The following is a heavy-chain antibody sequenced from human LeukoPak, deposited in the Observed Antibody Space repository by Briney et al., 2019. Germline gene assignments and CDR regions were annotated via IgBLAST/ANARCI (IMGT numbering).Heavy chain of an antibody. CDR2: IIPMLGTV. CDR3: ARDQKVGATPYFGMDV. CDR1: GGTLSSYA. J-gene: IGHJ6*02. V-gene: IGHV1-69*04. D-gene: IGHD1-26*01. Sequence: GASVKVSCKASGGTLSSYAINWVRQAPGQGLEWMGRIIPMLGTVKYAQKFQGRVTIIADTFTSTAYMELSSLRSEDTAMYYCARDQKVGATPYFGMDVWGQGTTVTVSS.